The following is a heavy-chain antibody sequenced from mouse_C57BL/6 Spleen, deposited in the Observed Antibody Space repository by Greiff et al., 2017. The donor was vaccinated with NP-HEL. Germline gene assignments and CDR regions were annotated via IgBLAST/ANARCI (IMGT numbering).Heavy chain of an antibody. CDR2: INPNNGGT. J-gene: IGHJ3*01. Sequence: VQLQQSGPELVKPGASVKISCKASGYTFTDYYMNWVKQSHGKSLEWIGDINPNNGGTSYNQKFKGKATLTVDKSSSTAYMELRSLTSEDSAVYYCARGGLRSWFACWGQGTLVTVSA. V-gene: IGHV1-26*01. CDR3: ARGGLRSWFAC. D-gene: IGHD2-4*01. CDR1: GYTFTDYY.